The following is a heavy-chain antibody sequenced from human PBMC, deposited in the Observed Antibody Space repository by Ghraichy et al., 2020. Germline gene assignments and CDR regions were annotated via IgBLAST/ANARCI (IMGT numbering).Heavy chain of an antibody. V-gene: IGHV4-4*08. CDR3: ARLDYSSGSYYMNH. CDR1: GGYVSSYH. CDR2: IYSSGNT. Sequence: ESLNISCTISGGYVSSYHWTWIRQPPGKGLEWIGYIYSSGNTNYNASLKNRVTTSVDTTQNQFSLKLRSVTAADTAVYYCARLDYSSGSYYMNHWGQGTLVAVSS. D-gene: IGHD3-10*01. J-gene: IGHJ5*02.